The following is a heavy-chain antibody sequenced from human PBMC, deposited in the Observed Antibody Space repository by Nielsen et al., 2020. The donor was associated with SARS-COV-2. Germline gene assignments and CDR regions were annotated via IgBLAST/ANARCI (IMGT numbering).Heavy chain of an antibody. CDR3: ARSIRGYSYGDDY. D-gene: IGHD5-18*01. J-gene: IGHJ4*02. V-gene: IGHV3-7*05. CDR2: TKQDESEK. Sequence: GESLKISCAASGFTFSSYWMSWVRQAPGKGLEWVANTKQDESEKYYVDSVKGRFTISRDNAKNSLYLQMNSLRAEDTAVYYCARSIRGYSYGDDYWGQGTLVTVSS. CDR1: GFTFSSYW.